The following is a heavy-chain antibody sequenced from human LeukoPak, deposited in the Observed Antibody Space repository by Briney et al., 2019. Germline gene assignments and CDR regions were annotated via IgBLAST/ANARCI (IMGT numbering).Heavy chain of an antibody. CDR1: GFTFSNYA. J-gene: IGHJ4*02. Sequence: GGSLRLSCAASGFTFSNYAMSWVRQAPGKGLEWVSSINGRGGSTHYSDSVKGRFTISRDNSKNTLYLQMNSLRAEDTAVYYCARRAGAYSHPYDYWGQGTLVTVSS. CDR3: ARRAGAYSHPYDY. D-gene: IGHD4/OR15-4a*01. V-gene: IGHV3-23*01. CDR2: INGRGGST.